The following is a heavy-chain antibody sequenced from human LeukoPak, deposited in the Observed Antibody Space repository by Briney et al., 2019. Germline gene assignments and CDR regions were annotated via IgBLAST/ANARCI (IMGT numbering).Heavy chain of an antibody. Sequence: SETLSLTCTVSAYSVSSGYYWGWIRPSPGKGLERIGSIYHSGSTYYSPSLRSRITISVDTSKNKFSLRLSSVTAADTAVYYCARLSTVTTSFDYWGQGTLVTVSS. CDR3: ARLSTVTTSFDY. D-gene: IGHD4-17*01. J-gene: IGHJ4*02. CDR2: IYHSGST. V-gene: IGHV4-38-2*02. CDR1: AYSVSSGYY.